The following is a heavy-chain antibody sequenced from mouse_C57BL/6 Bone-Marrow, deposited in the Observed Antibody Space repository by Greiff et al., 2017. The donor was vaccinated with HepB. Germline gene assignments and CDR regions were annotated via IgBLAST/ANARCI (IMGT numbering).Heavy chain of an antibody. J-gene: IGHJ2*01. Sequence: EVQLVESGGGLVKPGGSLKLSCAASGFTFSSYTMSWVRQTPEKRLEWVATISGGGGNTYYPDSVKGRFTISRDNAKNTLYLQMSSLRSEDTALYSSARHSDYGRPDYWGQGTTLTVSS. V-gene: IGHV5-9*01. CDR3: ARHSDYGRPDY. CDR1: GFTFSSYT. D-gene: IGHD1-1*01. CDR2: ISGGGGNT.